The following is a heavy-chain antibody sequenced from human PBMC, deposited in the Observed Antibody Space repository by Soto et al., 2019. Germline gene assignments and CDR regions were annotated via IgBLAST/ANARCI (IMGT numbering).Heavy chain of an antibody. CDR3: AAGSPYYYGSGYTPYYFQH. CDR1: GFTFSSYG. V-gene: IGHV3-30*03. CDR2: ISYDGSNK. J-gene: IGHJ1*01. Sequence: QVQLVESGGGVVQPGRSLRLSCAASGFTFSSYGMHWVRQAPGKGLEWVAVISYDGSNKYYADSVKGRFTISRDNSKNRLYLQMNSLRAEDTAVYYCAAGSPYYYGSGYTPYYFQHWGQGTLVTVSS. D-gene: IGHD3-10*01.